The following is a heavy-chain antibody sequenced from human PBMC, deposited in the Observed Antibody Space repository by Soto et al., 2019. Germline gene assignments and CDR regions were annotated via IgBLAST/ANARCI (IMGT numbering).Heavy chain of an antibody. Sequence: GEARKIWCKGSAGMSSPCWILVFRHLPEKSLEWMGIIYPGDSDTRYSPSFQGQVTISADKSISTAYLQWSSLKASDAAMYYCARCGTTADY. CDR3: ARCGTTADY. D-gene: IGHD1-1*01. V-gene: IGHV5-51*01. J-gene: IGHJ4*01. CDR1: AGMSSPCW. CDR2: IYPGDSDT.